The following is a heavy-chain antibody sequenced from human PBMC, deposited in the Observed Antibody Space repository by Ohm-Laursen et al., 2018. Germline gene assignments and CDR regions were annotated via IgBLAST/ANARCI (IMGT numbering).Heavy chain of an antibody. CDR1: GFTFSTYW. V-gene: IGHV3-7*03. J-gene: IGHJ3*01. CDR2: VNEDASEK. CDR3: AKVLPRDTGSSGWPDAFDV. Sequence: SLRLSCTASGFTFSTYWMFWVRQAPGKGLEWVASVNEDASEKYYVDSVKGRFTISRDNAKNSLYLHMSSLGIEDTALYYCAKVLPRDTGSSGWPDAFDVWGPGTMVIVSS. D-gene: IGHD6-19*01.